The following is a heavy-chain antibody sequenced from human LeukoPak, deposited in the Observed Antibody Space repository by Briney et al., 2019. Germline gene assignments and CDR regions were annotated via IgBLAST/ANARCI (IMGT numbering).Heavy chain of an antibody. CDR1: GFTFGDYA. Sequence: GGSLRLSCTASGFTFGDYAMSWVRQAPGKGLEWVAFIRYDGSNKYYADSVKGRFTISRDNSKNTLYLQMNSLRAEDTAVYYCAKDLYDFWSGYYPKYNWFDPWGQGTLVTVSS. V-gene: IGHV3-30*02. CDR2: IRYDGSNK. J-gene: IGHJ5*02. D-gene: IGHD3-3*01. CDR3: AKDLYDFWSGYYPKYNWFDP.